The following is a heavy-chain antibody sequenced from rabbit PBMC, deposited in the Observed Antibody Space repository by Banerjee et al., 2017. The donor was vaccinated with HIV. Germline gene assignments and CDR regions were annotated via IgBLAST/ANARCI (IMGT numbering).Heavy chain of an antibody. J-gene: IGHJ4*01. CDR2: IYSTFSGTT. Sequence: QSLEESGGDLVKPGASLTLTCTASGFSLSSGYWMCWVRQAPGKGLEWIGCIYSTFSGTTYYASWAKGRFTISKTSSTTVTLQVTGLTDADTATYFCARGADYADYGYAFTLWGPGTLVTVS. V-gene: IGHV1S40*01. D-gene: IGHD2-1*01. CDR3: ARGADYADYGYAFTL. CDR1: GFSLSSGYW.